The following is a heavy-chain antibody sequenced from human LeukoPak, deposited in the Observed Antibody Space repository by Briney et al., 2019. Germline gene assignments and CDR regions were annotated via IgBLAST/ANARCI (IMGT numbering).Heavy chain of an antibody. Sequence: PSETLSLTCTVSGGSISSYYWSWIRQPPGKGLEWIGYIYYSGSTNYNPSLKSRVTISVDTSKNQFSLKLSSVTAADTAVYYCARGGQDWAVAGDYWGQGTLVTVSS. CDR1: GGSISSYY. CDR3: ARGGQDWAVAGDY. CDR2: IYYSGST. V-gene: IGHV4-59*01. D-gene: IGHD6-19*01. J-gene: IGHJ4*02.